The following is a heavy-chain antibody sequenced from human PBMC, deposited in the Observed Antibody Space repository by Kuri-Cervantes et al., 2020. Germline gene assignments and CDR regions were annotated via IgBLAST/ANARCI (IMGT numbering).Heavy chain of an antibody. Sequence: SETLSLTCAVYGGSFSGYYWSWIRQPPGKGLEWIGEINHSGSTNYNPSLKSRVTISIDTSQSQFSLSLTSVTAADTAVYFCARYRRGEGKGFDYWGQGTLVTVSS. CDR3: ARYRRGEGKGFDY. D-gene: IGHD1-14*01. CDR2: INHSGST. J-gene: IGHJ4*02. CDR1: GGSFSGYY. V-gene: IGHV4-34*01.